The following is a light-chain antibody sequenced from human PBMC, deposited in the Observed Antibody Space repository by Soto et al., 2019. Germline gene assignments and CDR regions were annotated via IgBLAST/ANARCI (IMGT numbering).Light chain of an antibody. J-gene: IGLJ2*01. CDR2: EVR. CDR1: SRDIGAYNL. Sequence: QSALTQPASVSGSLGQSITISCSGTSRDIGAYNLVSWYQQPPGKAPKLLIYEVRNRPSGISNRFSGSKSGTTASLTISSLLPEDEADYYCSAYTSRSTLVFGGGTKLTVL. CDR3: SAYTSRSTLV. V-gene: IGLV2-14*01.